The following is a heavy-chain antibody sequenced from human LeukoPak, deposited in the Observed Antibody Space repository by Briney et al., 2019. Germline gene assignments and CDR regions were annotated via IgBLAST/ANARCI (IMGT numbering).Heavy chain of an antibody. D-gene: IGHD2-2*01. V-gene: IGHV4-4*02. J-gene: IGHJ6*02. CDR1: GFTFSSYTM. CDR3: ARSLVVPADYYYYGMDV. CDR2: IYHSGST. Sequence: GSLRLSCAASGFTFSSYTMSWVRQPPGKGLEWIGEIYHSGSTNYNPSLKSRVTISVDKSKNQFSLKLSSVTAADTAVYYCARSLVVPADYYYYGMDVWGQGTTVTVSS.